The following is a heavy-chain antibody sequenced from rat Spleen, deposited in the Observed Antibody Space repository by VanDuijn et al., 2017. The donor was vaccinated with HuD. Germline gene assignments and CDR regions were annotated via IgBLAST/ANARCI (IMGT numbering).Heavy chain of an antibody. CDR2: ISTSGGST. J-gene: IGHJ2*01. CDR3: ARTTVAPCYFDY. CDR1: GFTFSNYD. V-gene: IGHV5-25*01. Sequence: EVQLVESGGGLVQPGRSLKLSCAASGFTFSNYDMAWVRQAPTKGLEWVASISTSGGSTYYRDSVKGRFTVSRDNAKSTLYLQMDSLRSEDTATYYCARTTVAPCYFDYWGQGVMVTVSS. D-gene: IGHD1-8*01.